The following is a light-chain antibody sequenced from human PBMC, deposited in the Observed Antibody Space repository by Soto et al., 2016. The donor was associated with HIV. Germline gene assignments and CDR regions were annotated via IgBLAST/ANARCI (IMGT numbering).Light chain of an antibody. V-gene: IGLV3-1*01. CDR2: QDS. CDR1: KLGDKY. Sequence: SYELTQSPSLSVSSGQTATVACSGDKLGDKYACWYQQKPGQSPVLVIYQDSKRPSGIPERFSGSNSGNTATLTISGTQAMDEADYYCQAWDSSTAHVVFGGGTKLTVL. J-gene: IGLJ2*01. CDR3: QAWDSSTAHVV.